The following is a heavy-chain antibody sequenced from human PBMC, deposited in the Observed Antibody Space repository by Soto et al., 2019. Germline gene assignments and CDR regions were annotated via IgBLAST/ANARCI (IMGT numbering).Heavy chain of an antibody. CDR3: AKDVETTVATSFAFDI. V-gene: IGHV3-23*01. CDR2: LTRSGDRT. D-gene: IGHD4-17*01. J-gene: IGHJ3*02. Sequence: VQLLESGGGLVQPGESLRLSCTASGFTFNYYAMTWVRQAPGKGLEWVSSLTRSGDRTYYADSGKGRFTISRDNSKNTLYLQMNSLRAEDTAVYYCAKDVETTVATSFAFDIWGQGTTVTVSS. CDR1: GFTFNYYA.